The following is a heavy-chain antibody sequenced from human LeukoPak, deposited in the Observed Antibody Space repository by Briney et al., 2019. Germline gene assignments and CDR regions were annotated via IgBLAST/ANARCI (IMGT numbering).Heavy chain of an antibody. CDR1: GDSVSINRAA. CDR3: VRKRWLKVGSNYYGLDG. D-gene: IGHD5-24*01. CDR2: TYYRSKWYD. J-gene: IGHJ6*02. V-gene: IGHV6-1*01. Sequence: SQTLSLTCAISGDSVSINRAAWNWIRQSPSRGLEWLGRTYYRSKWYDDYAVSVKSRININPDTSKNQFSLQLNSVTPEDTAVYYCVRKRWLKVGSNYYGLDGGGQGTTVTVSS.